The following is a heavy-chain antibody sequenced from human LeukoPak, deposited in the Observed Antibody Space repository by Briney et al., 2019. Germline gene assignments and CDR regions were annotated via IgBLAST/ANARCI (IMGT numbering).Heavy chain of an antibody. J-gene: IGHJ4*02. V-gene: IGHV3-48*02. Sequence: GGSLRLSCAASGFTFATYNMNWVRQAPAKRLEWISYISSDSNTIFYADSVMGRFTISRDNAKNTLYLQMNSLRDEDTAVYYCARGGYYYYFWGQGTLVTVSS. D-gene: IGHD5-12*01. CDR3: ARGGYYYYF. CDR2: ISSDSNTI. CDR1: GFTFATYN.